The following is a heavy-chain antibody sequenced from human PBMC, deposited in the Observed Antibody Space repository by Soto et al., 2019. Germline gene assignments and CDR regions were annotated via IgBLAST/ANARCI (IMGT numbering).Heavy chain of an antibody. V-gene: IGHV1-18*01. J-gene: IGHJ4*02. Sequence: LQGRVTMTIETSTTTAYMELRSLRSDDTAVYYCARAVGYSYGFDYWGQGTLVTVSS. CDR3: ARAVGYSYGFDY. D-gene: IGHD5-18*01.